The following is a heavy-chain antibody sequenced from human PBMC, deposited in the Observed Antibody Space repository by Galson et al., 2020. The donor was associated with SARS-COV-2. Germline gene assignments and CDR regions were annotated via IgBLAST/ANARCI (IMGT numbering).Heavy chain of an antibody. CDR2: IKYDGSET. CDR3: ARDTGPPVDV. V-gene: IGHV3-7*01. Sequence: GGSLRLSCAASGFNFNTYWLSWVRQAPGKGPEWVANIKYDGSETYYADSVKGRFTISRDNAKNLVYLQMNSLRVDDTAVYYCARDTGPPVDVWGPGTTVTVSS. CDR1: GFNFNTYW. D-gene: IGHD4-17*01. J-gene: IGHJ6*02.